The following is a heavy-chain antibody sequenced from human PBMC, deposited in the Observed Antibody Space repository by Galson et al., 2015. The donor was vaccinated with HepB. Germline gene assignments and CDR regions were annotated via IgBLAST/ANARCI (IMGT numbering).Heavy chain of an antibody. V-gene: IGHV6-1*01. CDR3: PRAVALAGLYWFDP. CDR2: TYYRSRWII. Sequence: CAISGDSVSSNGAAWSWLRQFPSRGLEWLGRTYYRSRWIIDNAEPVKSRITINPDASKTQFSLQLHSVTSEDTAAYYCPRAVALAGLYWFDPWGQGTLVTVSS. D-gene: IGHD6-19*01. J-gene: IGHJ5*02. CDR1: GDSVSSNGAA.